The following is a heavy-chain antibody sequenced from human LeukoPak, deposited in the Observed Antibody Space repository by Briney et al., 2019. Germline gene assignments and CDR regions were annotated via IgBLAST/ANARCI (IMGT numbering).Heavy chain of an antibody. J-gene: IGHJ4*02. CDR3: ARAIPSSVAGIDY. Sequence: PSETLSLTCTVSGYSISSGYYWGWIRQPPGKGLEWIGSIYHSGSTYNNPSLKSRINISVDTSKNQFSLKLSSVTAADTAVYYCARAIPSSVAGIDYWGQGTLVTVSS. CDR1: GYSISSGYY. CDR2: IYHSGST. V-gene: IGHV4-38-2*02. D-gene: IGHD6-19*01.